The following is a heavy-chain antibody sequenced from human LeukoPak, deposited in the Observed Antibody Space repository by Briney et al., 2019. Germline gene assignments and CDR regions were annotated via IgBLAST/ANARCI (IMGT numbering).Heavy chain of an antibody. CDR1: GYTFTSYY. D-gene: IGHD3-10*01. V-gene: IGHV1-46*01. J-gene: IGHJ4*02. CDR2: INPSGGST. Sequence: ASVKVSCKASGYTFTSYYMHWARQAPGQGLEWMGIINPSGGSTSYAQKFQGRVTMTRDTSTSTVYMELSSLRSEDTAVYYCAREKEVGYYGSGSYYCDYWGQGTLVTVSS. CDR3: AREKEVGYYGSGSYYCDY.